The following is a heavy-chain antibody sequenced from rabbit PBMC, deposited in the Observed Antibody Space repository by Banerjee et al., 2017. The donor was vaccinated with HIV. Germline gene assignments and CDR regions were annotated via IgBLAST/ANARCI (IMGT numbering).Heavy chain of an antibody. J-gene: IGHJ6*01. V-gene: IGHV1S45*01. CDR3: ARDTANDGGYFFVL. Sequence: QEQLVESGGGLVQPGGSLKLSCTVSGFSFISNYNMCWVRQAPGKGLEWIAYIFPNYGTKDYASWVNGRFTISLDNAQTTVFLQMTSLTAADTATYFCARDTANDGGYFFVLWGPGTLVTVS. D-gene: IGHD2-1*01. CDR1: GFSFISNYN. CDR2: IFPNYGTK.